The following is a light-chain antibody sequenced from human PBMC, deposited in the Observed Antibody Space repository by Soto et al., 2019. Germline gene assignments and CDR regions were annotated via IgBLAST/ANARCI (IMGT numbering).Light chain of an antibody. CDR3: VIWYGPAVV. Sequence: QSVLTQPSALSASPGASASLTCTFRSGISVGSPWIYWYQQKPGSPPQYLLRYKSDSDKHQASGVPSRFSGSKDASANAGILLISGVQSEDEADYYCVIWYGPAVVFGGGTKVTVL. CDR1: SGISVGSPW. V-gene: IGLV5-45*02. CDR2: YKSDSDK. J-gene: IGLJ2*01.